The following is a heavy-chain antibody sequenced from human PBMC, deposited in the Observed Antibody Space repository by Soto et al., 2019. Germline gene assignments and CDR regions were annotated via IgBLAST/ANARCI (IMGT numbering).Heavy chain of an antibody. CDR1: GFSVRSDYYY. CDR3: ARESYDSGGRYSRWFDP. CDR2: IYNNRST. J-gene: IGHJ5*02. V-gene: IGHV4-61*01. D-gene: IGHD3-22*01. Sequence: SETLSLTCTVSGFSVRSDYYYWNWIRHPPGKGPEWIGNIYNNRSTSYNPSLKSRVIISIDTSKNQFSLKLSSVTAADTAVYYCARESYDSGGRYSRWFDPWGQGTLVTVSS.